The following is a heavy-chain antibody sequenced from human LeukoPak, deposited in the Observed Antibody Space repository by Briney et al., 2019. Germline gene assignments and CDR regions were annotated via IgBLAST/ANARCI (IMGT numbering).Heavy chain of an antibody. V-gene: IGHV3-23*01. Sequence: GGSLRLSCAVTGITLSNYGMSWVRQAPGKGLEWVAGISDSGGRTNYADSVKGRFTISRDNPKNTLYLQMNSLRTVDTAVYFCAKRGVVIRVILVGFHKEAYYFDSWGQGALVTVSS. CDR1: GITLSNYG. D-gene: IGHD3-22*01. J-gene: IGHJ4*02. CDR3: AKRGVVIRVILVGFHKEAYYFDS. CDR2: ISDSGGRT.